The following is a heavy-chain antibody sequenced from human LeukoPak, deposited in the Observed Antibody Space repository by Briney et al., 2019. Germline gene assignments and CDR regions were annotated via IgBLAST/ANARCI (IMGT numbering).Heavy chain of an antibody. CDR3: APTAEAYTSWWRV. V-gene: IGHV1-2*02. J-gene: IGHJ4*02. Sequence: GASVKVSCKASGYKFIDDYVHWVRQAPGQGLEFMGWINPDSGFTNYAQKFKGRVTMTRDTSISTAYLEVRSLTSDDTAVYYCAPTAEAYTSWWRVWGQGTLVTVSS. CDR1: GYKFIDDY. CDR2: INPDSGFT. D-gene: IGHD3-16*01.